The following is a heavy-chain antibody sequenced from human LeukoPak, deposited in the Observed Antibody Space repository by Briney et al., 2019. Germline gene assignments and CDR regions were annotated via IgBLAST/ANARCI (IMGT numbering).Heavy chain of an antibody. Sequence: PSETLSLTCTVSGGSISSSSYYWGWIRQPPGKGLEWIGSIYYSGSTYYNPSLKSRVTISVDTSKNQFSLKLSSVTAADTAVYYCAGVPLDSRYCSSTSCPLFAEYYMDVWGKGTTVTVSS. CDR2: IYYSGST. J-gene: IGHJ6*03. V-gene: IGHV4-39*07. CDR1: GGSISSSSYY. CDR3: AGVPLDSRYCSSTSCPLFAEYYMDV. D-gene: IGHD2-2*01.